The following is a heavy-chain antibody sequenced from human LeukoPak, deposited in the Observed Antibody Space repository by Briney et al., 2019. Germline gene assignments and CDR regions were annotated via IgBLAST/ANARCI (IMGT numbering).Heavy chain of an antibody. Sequence: GGSLRLSCAASGFTFSSYGMHWVRQAPGKGLEWVAFIRYDGSNKYYADSVKGRFTISRDNSKNTLYLQMNSLRAEDTAVYYCAKDRGSTAAGSFFDYWGQGTLVTVSS. CDR1: GFTFSSYG. CDR3: AKDRGSTAAGSFFDY. V-gene: IGHV3-30*02. J-gene: IGHJ4*02. D-gene: IGHD6-13*01. CDR2: IRYDGSNK.